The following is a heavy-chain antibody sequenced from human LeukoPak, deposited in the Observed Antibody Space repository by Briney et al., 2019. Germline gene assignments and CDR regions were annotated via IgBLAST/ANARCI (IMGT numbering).Heavy chain of an antibody. CDR2: TYYRSKWSS. CDR1: GDSVSSKSAA. Sequence: SQTLSLTCAISGDSVSSKSAAWNWIRQSPSRGLEWLGRTYYRSKWSSGYAESVKSRITINPDTSKNQFSLQLNSVTPEDTAVYYCARVPYFSGWYWWFDPWGQGTLVTVSS. CDR3: ARVPYFSGWYWWFDP. V-gene: IGHV6-1*01. J-gene: IGHJ5*02. D-gene: IGHD6-19*01.